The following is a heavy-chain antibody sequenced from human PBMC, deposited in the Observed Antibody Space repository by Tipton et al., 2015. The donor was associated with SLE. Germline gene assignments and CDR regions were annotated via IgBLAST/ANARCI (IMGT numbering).Heavy chain of an antibody. CDR3: ARGGGSVAFDI. CDR1: GGSISSGSYY. Sequence: TLSLTCTVSGGSISSGSYYWSWIRQPAGKGLEWIGRIYTSGSTNYNPSLKSRVTISVDTSKNQFSLKLSSVTAADTAVYYCARGGGSVAFDIWGQGTMVTV. J-gene: IGHJ3*02. D-gene: IGHD4-23*01. V-gene: IGHV4-61*02. CDR2: IYTSGST.